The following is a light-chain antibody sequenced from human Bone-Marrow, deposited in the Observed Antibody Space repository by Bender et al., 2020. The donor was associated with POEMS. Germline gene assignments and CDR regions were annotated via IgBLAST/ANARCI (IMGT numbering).Light chain of an antibody. Sequence: QSALTQPASVSGSPGQSITISCTGTSSDVGAYDYVSWFQHHPGKAPKLMIYAVSNRPSGVSNRFSASKSGNTASLTISGLQADDEADYYCCSYAGSYNSYIFGTGTKVTGL. CDR1: SSDVGAYDY. V-gene: IGLV2-14*03. CDR2: AVS. J-gene: IGLJ1*01. CDR3: CSYAGSYNSYI.